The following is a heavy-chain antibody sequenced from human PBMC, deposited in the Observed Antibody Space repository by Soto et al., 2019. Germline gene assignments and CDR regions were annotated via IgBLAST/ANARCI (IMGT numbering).Heavy chain of an antibody. CDR1: GGSISSSSYY. J-gene: IGHJ5*02. V-gene: IGHV4-39*01. CDR2: IYYSGST. Sequence: PSETLSLTCTVSGGSISSSSYYWGWIRQPPGKGLEWIGSIYYSGSTYYNPSLKSRVTISVDTSKNQFSLKLSSVTAADTAVYYCARHEVDDFWSGYYSDVGWFDPWGQGTLVTVSS. CDR3: ARHEVDDFWSGYYSDVGWFDP. D-gene: IGHD3-3*01.